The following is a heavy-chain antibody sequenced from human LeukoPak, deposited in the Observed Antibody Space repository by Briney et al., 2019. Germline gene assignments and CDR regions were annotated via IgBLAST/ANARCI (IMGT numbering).Heavy chain of an antibody. CDR3: ARSNCSTTDCLFNPFDN. CDR1: GFTFNSYA. Sequence: GGSLRLSCAASGFTFNSYAMHWVRQAPGKGLEYVSVIGSNGGSTYYADSVKGRFTISRDNSKNTLYLQMGSLRAEDMAVYYCARSNCSTTDCLFNPFDNWGQGTMVTVSS. J-gene: IGHJ3*02. CDR2: IGSNGGST. D-gene: IGHD2-2*01. V-gene: IGHV3-64*02.